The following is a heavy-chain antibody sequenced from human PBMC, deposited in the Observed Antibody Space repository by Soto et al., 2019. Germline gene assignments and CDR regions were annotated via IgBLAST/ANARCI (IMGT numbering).Heavy chain of an antibody. Sequence: ASVKVSCKASGYTLASYFMHWVRQAPGQGLEWMGVIHPSGDTGYAPKFQGRVTVTRDTSTSTVYLDLSSLRSDDTALYYCTREAYSASKYFDYWGQGTLVTVS. CDR3: TREAYSASKYFDY. CDR2: IHPSGDT. J-gene: IGHJ4*02. CDR1: GYTLASYF. D-gene: IGHD2-21*01. V-gene: IGHV1-46*03.